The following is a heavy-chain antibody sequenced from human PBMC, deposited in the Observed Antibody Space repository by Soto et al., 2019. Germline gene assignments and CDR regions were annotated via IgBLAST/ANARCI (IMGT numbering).Heavy chain of an antibody. CDR3: ARARTYLLETSWFDP. CDR1: GGSISSGDYY. D-gene: IGHD2-21*01. CDR2: IYYSGST. Sequence: SETLSLTCTVSGGSISSGDYYWSWIRQPPGKGLEWIGYIYYSGSTYYNPSLKSRVSISIDTSKNQFSLKLSSVTAADTAAYYCARARTYLLETSWFDPWGQGTLVTV. J-gene: IGHJ5*02. V-gene: IGHV4-30-4*01.